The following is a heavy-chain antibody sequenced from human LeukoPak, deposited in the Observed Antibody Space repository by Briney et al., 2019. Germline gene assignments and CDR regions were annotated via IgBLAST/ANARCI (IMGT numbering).Heavy chain of an antibody. V-gene: IGHV4-39*01. D-gene: IGHD6-19*01. Sequence: PSETPSLTCTVSGGSISSPNSYWGWIRQPPGKGLEWIGSIFYDGTTYYNPSLKSRVTISVDTSKSQFSLTLRSVTAADTAVYYCARRAVAGTTVDFWGQGNQVTVSS. CDR3: ARRAVAGTTVDF. CDR2: IFYDGTT. J-gene: IGHJ4*02. CDR1: GGSISSPNSY.